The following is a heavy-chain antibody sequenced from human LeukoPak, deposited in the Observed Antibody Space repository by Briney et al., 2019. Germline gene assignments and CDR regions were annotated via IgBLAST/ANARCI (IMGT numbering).Heavy chain of an antibody. CDR1: GGTFSSYA. Sequence: ASVKVSCKASGGTFSSYAISWVRQAPGQGLEWMGGIIPIFGTANYAQKFQGRVTITADKSTSTAYMELSSLRSEDTAVYYCAFSAAMVTTIDYWGQGTLVTVSS. CDR3: AFSAAMVTTIDY. J-gene: IGHJ4*02. CDR2: IIPIFGTA. V-gene: IGHV1-69*06. D-gene: IGHD5-18*01.